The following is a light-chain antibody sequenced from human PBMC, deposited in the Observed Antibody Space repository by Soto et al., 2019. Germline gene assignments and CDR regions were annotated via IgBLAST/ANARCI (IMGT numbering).Light chain of an antibody. Sequence: DIQMTQSPSTLSASVAVRVTLTCWASQSISSWLAWYQQNPGKAPKLLIYDASSLESGVPSRFSGSGSGTEFTLTISSLQPDDFATYYCQQYNSYSRTFGQGTKVEIK. CDR3: QQYNSYSRT. CDR1: QSISSW. CDR2: DAS. V-gene: IGKV1-5*01. J-gene: IGKJ1*01.